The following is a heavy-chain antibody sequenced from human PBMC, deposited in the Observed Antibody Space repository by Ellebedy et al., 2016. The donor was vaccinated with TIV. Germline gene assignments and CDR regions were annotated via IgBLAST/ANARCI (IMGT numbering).Heavy chain of an antibody. Sequence: GGSLRLSCAASGFTFSDYYMSWIRQAPGKGLEWVSYISSSSSYTNYADSVKGRFTISRDNSKNTLYLQMNSLRAEDTAVYYCAKIASGWYYYFDYWGQGTLVSVSS. CDR2: ISSSSSYT. V-gene: IGHV3-11*06. D-gene: IGHD6-19*01. CDR3: AKIASGWYYYFDY. CDR1: GFTFSDYY. J-gene: IGHJ4*02.